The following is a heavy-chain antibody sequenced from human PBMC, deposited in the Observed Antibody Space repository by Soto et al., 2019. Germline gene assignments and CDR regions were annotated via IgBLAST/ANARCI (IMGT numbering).Heavy chain of an antibody. Sequence: QVQLVQSGAEVKKPGASVKVSCKTSGFTFTAYYMHWVRQAPGQGLEWIGWISPNTGGTNYAQKFQGRVTMTRDTSINTGYLDLNRRRPDDTAVYFCATDSGTSYPGYWGQGTLVTVSS. CDR2: ISPNTGGT. CDR3: ATDSGTSYPGY. V-gene: IGHV1-2*02. D-gene: IGHD6-6*01. CDR1: GFTFTAYY. J-gene: IGHJ4*02.